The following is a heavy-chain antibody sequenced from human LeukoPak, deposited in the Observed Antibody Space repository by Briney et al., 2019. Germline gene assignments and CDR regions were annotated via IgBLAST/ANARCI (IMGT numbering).Heavy chain of an antibody. CDR1: GFTFNTYT. Sequence: GGSLRLSCAASGFTFNTYTMNWVRQAPGKGLEWVSYISGSSGIIDYADSVRGRFTISRDNAKNSLYLQMNSLRAEDTAVYYCAREVVIFPDYYYYGMDVWGQGTTVTVSS. V-gene: IGHV3-48*01. D-gene: IGHD3-9*01. J-gene: IGHJ6*02. CDR3: AREVVIFPDYYYYGMDV. CDR2: ISGSSGII.